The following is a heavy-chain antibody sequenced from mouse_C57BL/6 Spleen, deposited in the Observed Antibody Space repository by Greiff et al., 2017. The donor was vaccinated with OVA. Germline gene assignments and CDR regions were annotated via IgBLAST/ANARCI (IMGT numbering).Heavy chain of an antibody. V-gene: IGHV1-64*01. CDR1: GYTFTSYW. D-gene: IGHD2-2*01. CDR2: IHPNSGST. CDR3: ARSSMVTTAMDY. Sequence: QVQLQPPGAELVKPGASVKLSCKASGYTFTSYWMHWVKQRPGQGLEWIGMIHPNSGSTNYNEKFKSKATLTVDKSSSTAYMQLSSLTSEDSAVYYCARSSMVTTAMDYWGQGTSVTVSS. J-gene: IGHJ4*01.